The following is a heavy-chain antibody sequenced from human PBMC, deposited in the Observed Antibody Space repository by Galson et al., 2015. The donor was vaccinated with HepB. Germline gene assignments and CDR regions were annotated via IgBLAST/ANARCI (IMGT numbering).Heavy chain of an antibody. CDR1: GFTFDDYA. CDR3: AKEFPAYYDSTVGAFDI. CDR2: ISWNSGSI. Sequence: SLRLSCAASGFTFDDYAMHWVRQAPGKGLEWVSGISWNSGSIGYADSVTGRFTISSDNAKNSLYLQMNSLRAEDTALYYCAKEFPAYYDSTVGAFDIWGQGTMVTVSS. D-gene: IGHD3-22*01. V-gene: IGHV3-9*01. J-gene: IGHJ3*02.